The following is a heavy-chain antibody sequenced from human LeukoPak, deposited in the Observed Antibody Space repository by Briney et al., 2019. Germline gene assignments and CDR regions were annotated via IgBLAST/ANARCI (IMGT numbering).Heavy chain of an antibody. D-gene: IGHD3-9*01. CDR3: AREGGDYDILTGYYFVY. CDR2: IKQDGSEK. Sequence: GGSLRLSCAASGFTFSSYWMSWVRQAPGKGLEWVANIKQDGSEKYYMDSVKGRFTISRDNAKNSLYLQMNSLRAEDTAVYYCAREGGDYDILTGYYFVYWGQGTLVTVSS. V-gene: IGHV3-7*01. J-gene: IGHJ4*02. CDR1: GFTFSSYW.